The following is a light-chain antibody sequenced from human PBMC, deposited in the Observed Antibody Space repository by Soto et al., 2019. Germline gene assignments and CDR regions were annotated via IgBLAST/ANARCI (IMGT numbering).Light chain of an antibody. V-gene: IGKV1-39*01. Sequence: DIQMTQSPSALSASIGDRFTITCRASQRIRTSLNWYQHKPGKAPKLLIYAASSLESGVPSRFSGSGSGTDFSLSISSLQPEDFATYYCQQSYTNHLTFGQGPKGDIK. J-gene: IGKJ1*01. CDR3: QQSYTNHLT. CDR2: AAS. CDR1: QRIRTS.